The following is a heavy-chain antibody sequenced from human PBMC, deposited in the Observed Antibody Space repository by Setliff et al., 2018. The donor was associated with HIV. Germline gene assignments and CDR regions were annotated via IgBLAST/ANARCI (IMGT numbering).Heavy chain of an antibody. Sequence: PSETLSLTCAVYGGSFNGYSWTWIRQPPGKGLEWIGGINHSGSTNYNPSLKSRVTISVDTSKNQFSLKLSSVTAADTAVYYCARERALVRYFDYWGQGTLVTVSS. D-gene: IGHD3-10*01. V-gene: IGHV4-34*01. CDR2: INHSGST. J-gene: IGHJ4*02. CDR3: ARERALVRYFDY. CDR1: GGSFNGYS.